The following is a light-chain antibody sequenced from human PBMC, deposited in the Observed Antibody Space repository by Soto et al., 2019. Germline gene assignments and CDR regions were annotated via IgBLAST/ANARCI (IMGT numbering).Light chain of an antibody. CDR3: QQRYSTTRT. CDR1: RSISSY. V-gene: IGKV1-39*01. Sequence: DIPMTQSPSTLSEYVGCRVTMTCLASRSISSYLNWYQKKXGKDPKIXIYAASSLQSGVPSRFSGSVSGTDFNLTISSLQTEDFATFEGQQRYSTTRTVCQGTQVDIK. J-gene: IGKJ1*01. CDR2: AAS.